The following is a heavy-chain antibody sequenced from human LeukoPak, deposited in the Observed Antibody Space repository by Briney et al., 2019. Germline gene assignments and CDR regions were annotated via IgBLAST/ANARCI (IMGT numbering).Heavy chain of an antibody. CDR3: ARGYYYDSSGYYHFDY. CDR2: INTSAGST. D-gene: IGHD3-22*01. Sequence: ASVKVSCKASGYTFSNYYMHWVRQAPGQGLEWMGIINTSAGSTSYAQKFQGRVTMTRDASTSTVYMELSSLRSEDTAVYHCARGYYYDSSGYYHFDYWGQGTLVTVSP. V-gene: IGHV1-46*01. CDR1: GYTFSNYY. J-gene: IGHJ4*02.